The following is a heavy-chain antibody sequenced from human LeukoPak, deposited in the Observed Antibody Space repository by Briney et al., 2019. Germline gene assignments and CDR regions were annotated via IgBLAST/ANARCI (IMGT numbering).Heavy chain of an antibody. J-gene: IGHJ6*02. CDR2: ISGSGGST. CDR1: GFTFSSYA. Sequence: PGGSLRLSCAASGFTFSSYAMSWVRQAPGKGLEWVSAISGSGGSTYYADSVKGRFTISRDNSKNTLYLQMNSLRAEDTAVYYCAILGEDYYYYYGMDVWGQGTTVTVSS. CDR3: AILGEDYYYYYGMDV. D-gene: IGHD3-10*01. V-gene: IGHV3-23*01.